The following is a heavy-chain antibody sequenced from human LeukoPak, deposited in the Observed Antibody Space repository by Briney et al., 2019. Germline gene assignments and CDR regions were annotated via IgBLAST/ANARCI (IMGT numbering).Heavy chain of an antibody. J-gene: IGHJ4*02. D-gene: IGHD3-22*01. V-gene: IGHV3-9*03. CDR2: ISWNSVNI. CDR3: AKGTMIVVAVGDYFDL. CDR1: GFTFDDYA. Sequence: GGSLRLYCTASGFTFDDYAMHWVWQAPGKGLEWVSGISWNSVNIDYADSVKGRFTISRDNARNSLYLQMNSLRAEDMALYYCAKGTMIVVAVGDYFDLWGQGTLVTVSS.